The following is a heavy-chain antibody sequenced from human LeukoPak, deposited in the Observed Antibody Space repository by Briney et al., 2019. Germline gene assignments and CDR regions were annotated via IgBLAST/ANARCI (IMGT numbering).Heavy chain of an antibody. D-gene: IGHD1-26*01. J-gene: IGHJ4*02. CDR2: ISAYNANT. CDR1: GYTFTNYG. Sequence: GASVTVSCKASGYTFTNYGITWVRQAPGQGLEWMGWISAYNANTNYAQRLQGRVTMTTDTSTSTAYMELRSLRSDDTAVYFCARDYYSGSYYGDYWGQGTLVTVSS. CDR3: ARDYYSGSYYGDY. V-gene: IGHV1-18*01.